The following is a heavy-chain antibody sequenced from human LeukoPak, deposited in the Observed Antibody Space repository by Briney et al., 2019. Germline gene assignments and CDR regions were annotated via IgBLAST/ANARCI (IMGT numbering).Heavy chain of an antibody. CDR3: ARLSGYSISWVDY. D-gene: IGHD6-13*01. Sequence: SETLSLTCTVSGGSISSSSYYWGWIRQPPGKGLEWIGSIYYSGSTYYNPSLKSRVTISVDTSKNQFSLKLSSVTAADTAVYYCARLSGYSISWVDYWGQGTLVTVSS. CDR1: GGSISSSSYY. V-gene: IGHV4-39*01. J-gene: IGHJ4*02. CDR2: IYYSGST.